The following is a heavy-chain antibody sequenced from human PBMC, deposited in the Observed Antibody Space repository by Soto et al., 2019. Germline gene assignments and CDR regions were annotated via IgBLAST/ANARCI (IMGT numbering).Heavy chain of an antibody. V-gene: IGHV3-23*01. D-gene: IGHD2-2*01. CDR2: ITGSGGST. Sequence: PGGSLRLSCAASGFTFSSYAMTWVRQAPGKGLEWVSVITGSGGSTHYADSVRGRFTISRDNSNNTLYLQMNGLRAEDTAVYYCAKPNLYCTSTSCYDYWGQGTLVTVSS. CDR3: AKPNLYCTSTSCYDY. CDR1: GFTFSSYA. J-gene: IGHJ4*02.